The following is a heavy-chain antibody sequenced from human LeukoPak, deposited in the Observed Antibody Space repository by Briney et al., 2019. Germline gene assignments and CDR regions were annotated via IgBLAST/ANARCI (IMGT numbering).Heavy chain of an antibody. CDR2: IKQDGSEK. J-gene: IGHJ3*02. CDR3: ARVNPLMAPGAFDI. V-gene: IGHV3-7*01. D-gene: IGHD2-8*01. CDR1: GFAFSRYW. Sequence: GGSLRLSCAASGFAFSRYWMSWVRQAPGKGLEWVANIKQDGSEKYYVASVKGRFTIARDNAKNSLYLQMNSLRAEDTAVYYCARVNPLMAPGAFDIWGQGTMVTVSS.